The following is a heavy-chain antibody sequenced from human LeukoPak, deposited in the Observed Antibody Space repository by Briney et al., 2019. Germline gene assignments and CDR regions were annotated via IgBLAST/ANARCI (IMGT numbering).Heavy chain of an antibody. CDR2: IYPGDSHT. Sequence: GESLKISCKGSGYSFPNYWIGWVRPMPGKGLEWMGIIYPGDSHTRYSPSFQDQVTISVDKSISTAYLQWSSLKASDTAMYYCARGPYAYTSSATLGSYNWFDPWGQGSLVTVSS. CDR3: ARGPYAYTSSATLGSYNWFDP. D-gene: IGHD2-2*02. CDR1: GYSFPNYW. V-gene: IGHV5-51*01. J-gene: IGHJ5*02.